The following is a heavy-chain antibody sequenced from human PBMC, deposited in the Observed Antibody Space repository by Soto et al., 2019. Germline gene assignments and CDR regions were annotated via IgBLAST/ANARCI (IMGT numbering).Heavy chain of an antibody. CDR2: ISYDGSNK. CDR3: ANTVTAILKDPQANDY. V-gene: IGHV3-30*18. D-gene: IGHD2-21*02. J-gene: IGHJ4*02. CDR1: GFTFSSYG. Sequence: GGSLRLSCAASGFTFSSYGMHWVRQAPGKGLEWVAVISYDGSNKYYADSVKGRFTISRDNSKNTLYLQMNSLRAEDTAVYYCANTVTAILKDPQANDYWGQGTLVTVSS.